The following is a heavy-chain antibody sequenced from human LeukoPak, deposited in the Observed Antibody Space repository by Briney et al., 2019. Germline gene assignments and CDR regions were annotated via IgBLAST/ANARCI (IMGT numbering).Heavy chain of an antibody. Sequence: GGSLRLSCAASGFTVSSNYMSWVRQAPGKGLEWVSVIYSGGRTYYADSVKGRFTISRDNSKNTLYLQMNSLRAEDTAVYYCARNSGGSGSLAGDWFDPWGQGTLVTVSS. CDR3: ARNSGGSGSLAGDWFDP. D-gene: IGHD3-10*01. CDR1: GFTVSSNY. J-gene: IGHJ5*02. CDR2: IYSGGRT. V-gene: IGHV3-53*01.